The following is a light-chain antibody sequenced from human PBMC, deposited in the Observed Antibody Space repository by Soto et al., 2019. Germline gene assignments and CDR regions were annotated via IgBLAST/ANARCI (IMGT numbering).Light chain of an antibody. CDR2: DAS. J-gene: IGKJ5*01. CDR1: QTFSSH. CDR3: QQRSNWPPVIT. Sequence: EIVWTQSPATLSLSPGERATLSCRASQTFSSHLAWYQQKPGQAPRLLIYDASKRATGIPARFSGRGSGTDFTLTISSLEPEDFAVYYCQQRSNWPPVITFGQGTRLEIK. V-gene: IGKV3-11*01.